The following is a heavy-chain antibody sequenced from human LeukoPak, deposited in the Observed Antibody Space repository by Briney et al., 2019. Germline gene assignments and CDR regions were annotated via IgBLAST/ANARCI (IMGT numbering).Heavy chain of an antibody. Sequence: PSRTLSLTCTVSGGSISSGGYYWSWIRQPAGKGLEWIGRIYTRGSTNYNPSLKSRVTMSVDTSKNQFSLKLSSVTAADTAVYYCARGRYCSADICSGGDAFDIWGQGTMVSVSS. CDR3: ARGRYCSADICSGGDAFDI. V-gene: IGHV4-61*02. D-gene: IGHD2-15*01. J-gene: IGHJ3*02. CDR2: IYTRGST. CDR1: GGSISSGGYY.